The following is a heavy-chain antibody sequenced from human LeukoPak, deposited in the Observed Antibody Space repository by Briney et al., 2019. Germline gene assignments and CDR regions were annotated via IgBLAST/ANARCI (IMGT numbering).Heavy chain of an antibody. CDR3: ARQQGYCSGGSCYRAYYYYMDV. CDR2: ISSSSSYI. D-gene: IGHD2-15*01. CDR1: GFTFSSYS. Sequence: GGSLRLSCAASGFTFSSYSMNWVRQAPGKGLEWVSSISSSSSYIYYADSVKGRFTISRDNAKNSLYLQMNSLRAEDTAVYYCARQQGYCSGGSCYRAYYYYMDVWGKGTTVTISS. J-gene: IGHJ6*03. V-gene: IGHV3-21*01.